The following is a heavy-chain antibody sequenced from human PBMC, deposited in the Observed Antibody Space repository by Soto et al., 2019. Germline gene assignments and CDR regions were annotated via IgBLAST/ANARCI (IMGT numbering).Heavy chain of an antibody. D-gene: IGHD6-19*01. J-gene: IGHJ4*02. V-gene: IGHV3-23*01. CDR1: GFTFSNYA. CDR2: IGGSGGSP. Sequence: LRLSCAASGFTFSNYAMGWVRQAPGKGLEWVSAIGGSGGSPYYADSVKGRFTISRDNSKSTLYLQMNSLRAEDTAVYYCAKTAEAVAGTVYGYWGQGTLVTVSS. CDR3: AKTAEAVAGTVYGY.